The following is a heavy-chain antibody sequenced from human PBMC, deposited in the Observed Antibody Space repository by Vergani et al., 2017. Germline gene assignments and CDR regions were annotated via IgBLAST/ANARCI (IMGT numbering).Heavy chain of an antibody. D-gene: IGHD2-2*01. V-gene: IGHV3-23*01. Sequence: EVQLLESGGGLVQPGGSLRLSCAASGFTFSSYAMSWVRQAPGKGLEWVSAISGSGGSTYYADAVKGRFTISRDNTKNTLYLQMNSLRAEDTAVYYGAKGLGVVVPAALQEDAFDIWGQGTMVTVSS. CDR1: GFTFSSYA. CDR3: AKGLGVVVPAALQEDAFDI. J-gene: IGHJ3*02. CDR2: ISGSGGST.